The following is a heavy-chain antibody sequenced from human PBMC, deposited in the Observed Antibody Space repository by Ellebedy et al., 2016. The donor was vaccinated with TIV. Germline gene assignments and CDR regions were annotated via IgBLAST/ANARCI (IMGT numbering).Heavy chain of an antibody. CDR1: GGSISSYY. CDR2: INQSGST. V-gene: IGHV4-34*01. Sequence: MPGGSLRLSCTVSGGSISSYYWSWIRQPPGKGLEWIGEINQSGSTNHNPSLKSRVTMSVDTSKKQFSLKLTSVTAADTAVYYCASPYYDPGYWGQGTLVTVSS. J-gene: IGHJ4*02. CDR3: ASPYYDPGY. D-gene: IGHD3-3*01.